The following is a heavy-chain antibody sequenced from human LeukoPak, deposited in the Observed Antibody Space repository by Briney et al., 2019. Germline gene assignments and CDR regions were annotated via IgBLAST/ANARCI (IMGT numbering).Heavy chain of an antibody. CDR3: ARDSRKVRGVITFYYFDY. Sequence: SVKVSCKASGGTFSSYAISWVRQAPGQGLEWMGGIIPIFGTANYAQKFQGRVTITAGESTSTAYMELRSLRSDDTAVYYCARDSRKVRGVITFYYFDYWGQGTLVTVSS. CDR2: IIPIFGTA. J-gene: IGHJ4*02. D-gene: IGHD3-10*01. V-gene: IGHV1-69*13. CDR1: GGTFSSYA.